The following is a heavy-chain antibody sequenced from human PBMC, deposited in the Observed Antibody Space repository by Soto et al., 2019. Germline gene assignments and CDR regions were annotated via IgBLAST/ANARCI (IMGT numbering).Heavy chain of an antibody. Sequence: QVQLVQSGAEVKKPGASVKVSCKASGYTFTSYDINWVRQATGQGLEWMGWMNTNSGNTGYAQKFQGRVTMTRNTSISTAYMELSSLRSEDTAVYYCARGIAAAGTQYFDYWGQGTLVTVSS. D-gene: IGHD6-13*01. CDR1: GYTFTSYD. CDR2: MNTNSGNT. CDR3: ARGIAAAGTQYFDY. J-gene: IGHJ4*02. V-gene: IGHV1-8*01.